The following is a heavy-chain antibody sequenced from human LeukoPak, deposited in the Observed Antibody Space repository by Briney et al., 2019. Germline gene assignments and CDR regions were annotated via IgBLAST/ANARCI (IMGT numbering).Heavy chain of an antibody. CDR1: GGSISSYC. D-gene: IGHD2-15*01. CDR2: IYTSGST. Sequence: RSSETLSLTCTVSGGSISSYCWSWIGQPAGKGLEWIGRIYTSGSTNYNPSLKSRVTMSVDTSKNQFSLKLSSVTAADTAVYYCARDHGLGCSGGSCYSGWFDPWGQGTLVTVSS. CDR3: ARDHGLGCSGGSCYSGWFDP. J-gene: IGHJ5*02. V-gene: IGHV4-4*07.